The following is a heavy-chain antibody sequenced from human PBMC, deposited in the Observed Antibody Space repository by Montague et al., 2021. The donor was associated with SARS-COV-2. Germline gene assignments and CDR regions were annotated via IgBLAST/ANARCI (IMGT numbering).Heavy chain of an antibody. J-gene: IGHJ3*02. CDR3: ARGQGTIFAMLIFIPAAGQLDS. V-gene: IGHV4-34*01. D-gene: IGHD3-3*01. CDR2: INPTGSA. CDR1: SGSFSDYY. Sequence: SETLSLTCAVYSGSFSDYYWTWIRHPPGQGLEWIGEINPTGSATYNPSPNSRVTLSVAACKNQFSLKLQSVTAAATAVYYCARGQGTIFAMLIFIPAAGQLDSGGQGT.